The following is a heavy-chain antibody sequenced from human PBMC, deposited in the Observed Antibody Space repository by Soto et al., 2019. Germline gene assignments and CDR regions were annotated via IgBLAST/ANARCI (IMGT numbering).Heavy chain of an antibody. J-gene: IGHJ4*02. CDR2: VNSDGSST. V-gene: IGHV3-74*01. Sequence: PGGSLRLSCAAAGFTFSNHWMHWVRQAPGKGLVWVSRVNSDGSSTFFADSVRGRFTISRDNAKNTVYLQMNSLRAEDTAVYYCAKGWSDYFDSWGQGTLVTVSS. CDR3: AKGWSDYFDS. CDR1: GFTFSNHW.